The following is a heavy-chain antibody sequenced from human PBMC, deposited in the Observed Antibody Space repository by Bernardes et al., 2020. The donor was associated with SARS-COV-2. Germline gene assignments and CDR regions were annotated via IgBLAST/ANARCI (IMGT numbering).Heavy chain of an antibody. J-gene: IGHJ4*02. V-gene: IGHV1-18*01. CDR2: ISAYNGNT. Sequence: ASVKVSCKASGYTFTSYGISWVRQAPGQGLEWMGWISAYNGNTNYAQKLQGRVTMTTDTSTSTAYMELRSLRSDDTAVYYCVKGGTDYGDWDYWGQGILVTVSS. CDR3: VKGGTDYGDWDY. D-gene: IGHD4-17*01. CDR1: GYTFTSYG.